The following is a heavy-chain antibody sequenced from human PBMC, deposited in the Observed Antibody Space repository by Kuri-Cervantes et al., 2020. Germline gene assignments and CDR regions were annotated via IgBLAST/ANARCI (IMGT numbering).Heavy chain of an antibody. CDR3: ASGSWLEVEGIYYYYGMDV. D-gene: IGHD6-19*01. V-gene: IGHV3-48*04. CDR2: ISSSSSTI. Sequence: GESLKISCAASGFTFSSYSMNWVRQAPGKGLEWVSYISSSSSTIYYADSVKGRFTISRDNAKNSLFLQMNSLRAEDTAVYYCASGSWLEVEGIYYYYGMDVWGQGTTVTVSS. J-gene: IGHJ6*02. CDR1: GFTFSSYS.